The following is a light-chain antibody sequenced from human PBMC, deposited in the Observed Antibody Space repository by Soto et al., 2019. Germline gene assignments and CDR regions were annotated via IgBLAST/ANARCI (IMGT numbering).Light chain of an antibody. J-gene: IGKJ4*02. Sequence: AIQMTQSPSSLSASVGDRVTITCRASQGIGNDLGSYQQKPGKAPKLLIYAASNLQSGVPSRFSGGGSGTDFTLTISGLQPVDVAPYYCLQDSNYPLSFGGGNRVEIK. CDR3: LQDSNYPLS. CDR2: AAS. CDR1: QGIGND. V-gene: IGKV1-6*01.